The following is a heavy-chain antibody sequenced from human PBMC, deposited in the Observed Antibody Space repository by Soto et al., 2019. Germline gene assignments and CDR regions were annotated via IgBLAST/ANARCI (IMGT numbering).Heavy chain of an antibody. CDR3: ARGYCSSTSCSYVDY. CDR1: GYTFTSYG. J-gene: IGHJ4*02. CDR2: ISAYNGNT. V-gene: IGHV1-18*01. Sequence: ASVKVSCKASGYTFTSYGISWVRQAPGQGLEWMGWISAYNGNTNYAQKLQGRVTMTTDTSTSTAYMELRSLRSDDTAVYYCARGYCSSTSCSYVDYWGQGTLGTVSS. D-gene: IGHD2-2*01.